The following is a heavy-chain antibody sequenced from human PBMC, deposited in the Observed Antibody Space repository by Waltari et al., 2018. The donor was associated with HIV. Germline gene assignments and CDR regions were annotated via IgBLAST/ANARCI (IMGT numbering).Heavy chain of an antibody. J-gene: IGHJ4*02. CDR1: GFTFSSYG. CDR2: ISYDGSNK. CDR3: AKGWTPRYFDY. D-gene: IGHD1-1*01. V-gene: IGHV3-30*18. Sequence: QVQLVESGGGVVQPGRSLRLSCAASGFTFSSYGVHWVRQAPGKGLEWVAVISYDGSNKYYADSVKGRFTISRDNSKNTLYLQMNSLRAEDTAVYYCAKGWTPRYFDYWGQGTLVTVSS.